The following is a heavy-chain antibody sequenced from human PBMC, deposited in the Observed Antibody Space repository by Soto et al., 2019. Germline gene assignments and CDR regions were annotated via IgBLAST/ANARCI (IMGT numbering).Heavy chain of an antibody. Sequence: PGESLKISCKGSGYSFTIYWIGWVRQMPGKGLEWMGIIYPGDSDTRYSPSFQGQVTISADKSISTAYLQWSSLKASDTAMYYCARHDVDRAMDPNSHYYYYYGMDVWGQGTTVTVSS. CDR3: ARHDVDRAMDPNSHYYYYYGMDV. V-gene: IGHV5-51*01. CDR2: IYPGDSDT. J-gene: IGHJ6*02. CDR1: GYSFTIYW. D-gene: IGHD5-18*01.